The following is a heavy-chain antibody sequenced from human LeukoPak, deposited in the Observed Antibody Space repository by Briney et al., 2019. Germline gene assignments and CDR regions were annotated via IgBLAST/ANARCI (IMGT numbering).Heavy chain of an antibody. CDR2: IYPGDSDT. V-gene: IGHV5-51*01. J-gene: IGHJ4*02. CDR1: GYSFISYW. D-gene: IGHD2-2*01. CDR3: ARPVCTTTTCYGYYFDY. Sequence: GESLKISCKGSGYSFISYWIGWVRQMPGKGLEWMGIIYPGDSDTRYGSSFQGQVTISADKSISTAYLQWNSLKASDTAMYYCARPVCTTTTCYGYYFDYWGQGTLVTVSS.